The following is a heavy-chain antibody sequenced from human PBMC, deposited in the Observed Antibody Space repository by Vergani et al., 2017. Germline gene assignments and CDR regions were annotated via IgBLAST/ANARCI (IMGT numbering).Heavy chain of an antibody. CDR2: IYPGDSDT. Sequence: EVQLVQSGAEVKKPGESLKISCKGSGYSFTSYWIGWVRQMPGKGLEWMGIIYPGDSDTRYSPSFQGQVTISADKSISTAYLQWSSLKASDTAMYYCARLLTGQQLGSVPYGMDVWGQGTTVTVSS. J-gene: IGHJ6*02. D-gene: IGHD6-13*01. CDR3: ARLLTGQQLGSVPYGMDV. CDR1: GYSFTSYW. V-gene: IGHV5-51*01.